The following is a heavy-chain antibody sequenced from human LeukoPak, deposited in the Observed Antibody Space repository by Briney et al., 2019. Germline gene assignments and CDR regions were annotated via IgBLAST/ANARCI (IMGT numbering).Heavy chain of an antibody. CDR3: ARDGGRVGPTQV. V-gene: IGHV4-59*01. Sequence: KSSETLSLTCTVSGGSISSYYWSWIRQPPGKGLEWIGYIYYSGSTNYNPSLKSRVTISVDTSKNQFSLKLSSVTAADTAVYYCARDGGRVGPTQVWGQGTLVTVSS. CDR1: GGSISSYY. J-gene: IGHJ4*02. CDR2: IYYSGST. D-gene: IGHD1-26*01.